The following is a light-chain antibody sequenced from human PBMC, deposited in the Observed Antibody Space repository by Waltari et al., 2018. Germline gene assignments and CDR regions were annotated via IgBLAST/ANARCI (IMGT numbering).Light chain of an antibody. J-gene: IGKJ4*01. Sequence: EIVLTQSPATLSLSPGARATLSCRASQSVTSYLAWYQKKPGQAPSLLIFDTSIGATGVPARFSGSVYRTVFTLTISSLEPKDCALYYCQQRSDQITFGGGTKVGI. CDR3: QQRSDQIT. CDR1: QSVTSY. V-gene: IGKV3-11*01. CDR2: DTS.